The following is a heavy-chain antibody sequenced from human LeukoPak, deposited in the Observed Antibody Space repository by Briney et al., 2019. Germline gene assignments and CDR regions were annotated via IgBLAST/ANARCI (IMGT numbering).Heavy chain of an antibody. Sequence: PGRSLRLSCAASGFTFDDYAMHWVRQAPGKGLEWVSGISWNSGSIGYADSVKGRFTISRDNSKNTLYLQMNSLRAEDTAVYYCAKAGAEGIAAAGPYYYYYMDVWGKGTTVTVSS. CDR1: GFTFDDYA. J-gene: IGHJ6*03. V-gene: IGHV3-9*01. D-gene: IGHD6-13*01. CDR2: ISWNSGSI. CDR3: AKAGAEGIAAAGPYYYYYMDV.